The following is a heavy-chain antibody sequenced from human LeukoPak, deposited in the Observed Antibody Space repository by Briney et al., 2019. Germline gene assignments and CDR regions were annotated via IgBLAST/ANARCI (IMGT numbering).Heavy chain of an antibody. CDR1: GLTFRSYS. Sequence: GGSLTLSCAASGLTFRSYSMNGVPGAPEGGVEGISYICSGGVGTYYADSVKGRFTISRDNAKNSLYLQKNSLRDEDTAVYFCARARSSGWVIDSWGQGTLVTVSS. V-gene: IGHV3-48*02. CDR2: ICSGGVGT. J-gene: IGHJ4*02. CDR3: ARARSSGWVIDS. D-gene: IGHD6-19*01.